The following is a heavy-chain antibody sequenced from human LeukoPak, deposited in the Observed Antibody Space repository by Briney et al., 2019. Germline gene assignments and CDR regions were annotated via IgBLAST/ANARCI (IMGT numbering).Heavy chain of an antibody. Sequence: GASVKVSCKASGYTFTSYGISWVRQAPGQGLEWMGRIIPIFGTANYAQKFQGRVTITTDESTSTAYMELSSLRSEDTAVYYCARSRIVVVTAIAFDIWGQGTMVTVSS. CDR3: ARSRIVVVTAIAFDI. J-gene: IGHJ3*02. CDR2: IIPIFGTA. V-gene: IGHV1-69*05. CDR1: GYTFTSYG. D-gene: IGHD2-21*02.